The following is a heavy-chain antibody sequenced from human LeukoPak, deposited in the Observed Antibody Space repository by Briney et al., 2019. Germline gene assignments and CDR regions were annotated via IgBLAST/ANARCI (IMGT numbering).Heavy chain of an antibody. Sequence: PGGSLRLSCAASGFTFSSYWMSWVRQAPGKGLEWVANIKQDGSEKYYVDSVKGRFTISRDNAKNSLYLQMNSLRAEDTAVYYCAKDGGYCSTTSCYVVFEYWGQGTLVTVSS. CDR3: AKDGGYCSTTSCYVVFEY. CDR2: IKQDGSEK. CDR1: GFTFSSYW. V-gene: IGHV3-7*01. D-gene: IGHD2-2*01. J-gene: IGHJ4*02.